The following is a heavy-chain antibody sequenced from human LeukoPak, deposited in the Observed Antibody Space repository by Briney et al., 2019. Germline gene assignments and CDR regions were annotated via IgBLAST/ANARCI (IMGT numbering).Heavy chain of an antibody. J-gene: IGHJ6*03. CDR3: ARGGLRVYYYMDV. CDR2: IDHIGNT. CDR1: GGSFSGYY. D-gene: IGHD4-17*01. V-gene: IGHV4-34*01. Sequence: SETLSLTCAVYGGSFSGYYWSWIRQPPGKGLEWIGEIDHIGNTNYNPSLKTRVTISVDTSKNQFSLKVSSVTAADTAVYYCARGGLRVYYYMDVRGKGTTVTVSS.